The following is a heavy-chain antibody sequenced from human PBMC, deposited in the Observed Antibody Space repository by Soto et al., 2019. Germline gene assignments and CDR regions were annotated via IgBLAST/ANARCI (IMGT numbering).Heavy chain of an antibody. V-gene: IGHV1-46*03. CDR3: ARDHLGGAALPFYYFDY. Sequence: GASVKVSCKASGYTFTSYYMHWVRQAPGQGLEWMGIINPSGGSTSYAQKFQGRVTMTRDTSTSTVYMELSSLRSEDTAVYYCARDHLGGAALPFYYFDYWGQGTLVTVSS. CDR1: GYTFTSYY. D-gene: IGHD1-26*01. CDR2: INPSGGST. J-gene: IGHJ4*02.